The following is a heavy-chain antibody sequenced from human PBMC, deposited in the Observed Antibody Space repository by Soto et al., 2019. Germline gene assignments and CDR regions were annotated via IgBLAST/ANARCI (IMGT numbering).Heavy chain of an antibody. J-gene: IGHJ2*01. CDR1: GFIFSDYA. CDR3: AKVAGGLGYFDL. D-gene: IGHD3-16*01. V-gene: IGHV3-23*01. CDR2: ISASGGNI. Sequence: EVQLLESGGGLARPGGSPRLSCVASGFIFSDYAMTWIRQAPGKGLEWVATISASGGNIEYTDSLKGRFTISRDNSKKTVYLQINGLTADDTAVHYCAKVAGGLGYFDLWGRGTLVTVSS.